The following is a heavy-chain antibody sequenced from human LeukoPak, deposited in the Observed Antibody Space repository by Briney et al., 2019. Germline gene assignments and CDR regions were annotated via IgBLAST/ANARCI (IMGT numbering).Heavy chain of an antibody. V-gene: IGHV4-39*01. CDR1: GGSISSSSYY. CDR2: IYYSGST. J-gene: IGHJ4*02. CDR3: ARNLRGSCWYRLDY. D-gene: IGHD6-13*01. Sequence: PSETLSLTCTVSGGSISSSSYYWGWIRQPPGKGLEWIGSIYYSGSTYYNPSLKSRVTISVDTSKNQFSLKLSSVTAADTAVYYCARNLRGSCWYRLDYWGQGTLVTVSS.